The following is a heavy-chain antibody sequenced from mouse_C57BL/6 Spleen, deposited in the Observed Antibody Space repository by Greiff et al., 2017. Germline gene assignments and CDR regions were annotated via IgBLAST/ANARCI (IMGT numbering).Heavy chain of an antibody. V-gene: IGHV5-6*01. Sequence: EVQLVESGGDLVKPGGSLKLSCAASGFTFSSSGMSWVRQTPDKRLEWVATISSGGSYTYYPDSVKGRFTISRDNAKNTLYLQMSSLKSEDTAMYYCARGGRGPDYLGYWGQGTTLTVSS. CDR3: ARGGRGPDYLGY. CDR1: GFTFSSSG. D-gene: IGHD3-3*01. J-gene: IGHJ2*01. CDR2: ISSGGSYT.